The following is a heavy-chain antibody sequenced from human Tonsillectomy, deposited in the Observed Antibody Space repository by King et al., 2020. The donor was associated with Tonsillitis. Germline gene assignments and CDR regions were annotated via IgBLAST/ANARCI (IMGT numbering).Heavy chain of an antibody. D-gene: IGHD6-13*01. J-gene: IGHJ4*02. CDR2: INSNESST. V-gene: IGHV3-74*01. CDR1: GFTFSSHW. Sequence: VQLVESGGGLVQPGGSLRLSCTASGFTFSSHWMHWVRQAPGPGKGLVWVSHINSNESSTNYADSVKGRFTNSRDNAKNTLYLQMNSLRAEDTAVYYCARGGIAAAMDYWGQGTLVTVSS. CDR3: ARGGIAAAMDY.